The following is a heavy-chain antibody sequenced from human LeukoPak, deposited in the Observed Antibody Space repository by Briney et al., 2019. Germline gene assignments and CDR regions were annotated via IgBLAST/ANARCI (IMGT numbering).Heavy chain of an antibody. CDR2: IWYDGSNK. J-gene: IGHJ4*02. D-gene: IGHD2-15*01. Sequence: PGRSLRLSCAASGFTFSSYGMHWVRQAPGKGLEWVAVIWYDGSNKYYADSVKGRFTISRDNSKNTLYLQMNSLRAEDTAVYYCACSATTAATSYFDYWGQGTLVTVSS. CDR3: ACSATTAATSYFDY. V-gene: IGHV3-33*01. CDR1: GFTFSSYG.